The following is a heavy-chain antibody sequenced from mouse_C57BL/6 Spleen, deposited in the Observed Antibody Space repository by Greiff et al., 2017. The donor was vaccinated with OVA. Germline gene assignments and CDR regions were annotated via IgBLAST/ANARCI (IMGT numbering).Heavy chain of an antibody. CDR2: IDPSDSYT. Sequence: VQLQQPGAELVMPGASVKLSCKASGYTFTSYWMHWVKQRPGQGLEWIGEIDPSDSYTNYNQKFKGKSTLTVDKSSSTAYMQLSSLTSEDSAVYDCARGRDGGYFDVWGTGTTVTVSS. J-gene: IGHJ1*03. V-gene: IGHV1-69*01. CDR1: GYTFTSYW. D-gene: IGHD3-3*01. CDR3: ARGRDGGYFDV.